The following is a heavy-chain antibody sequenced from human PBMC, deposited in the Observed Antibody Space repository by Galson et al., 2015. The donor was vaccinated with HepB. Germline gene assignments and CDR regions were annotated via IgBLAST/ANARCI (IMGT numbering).Heavy chain of an antibody. V-gene: IGHV3-23*01. CDR3: AKGVSSSFYYYMDV. CDR2: ISSSGGST. J-gene: IGHJ6*03. Sequence: MSWVRQAPGKGLEWVSDISSSGGSTYYTDSVQGRFIISRDNSKNTLFLQMTSLRAEDTAVYYCAKGVSSSFYYYMDVWGKGTTVTVSS. D-gene: IGHD6-6*01.